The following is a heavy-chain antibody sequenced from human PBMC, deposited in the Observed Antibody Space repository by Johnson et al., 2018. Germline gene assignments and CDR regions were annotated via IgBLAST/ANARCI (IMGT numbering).Heavy chain of an antibody. Sequence: EVQLVESGGGLVQPGGSLRLSCVASGFTFSTYNMNWVRPAPGKGLEWVSYISTTGSTIYYADCVKGRFTISRDNAKNSLYLQMNRLRDEDKAVYYCARYDYGGNLDALDIWGQGTMVTVSS. J-gene: IGHJ3*02. CDR1: GFTFSTYN. CDR2: ISTTGSTI. CDR3: ARYDYGGNLDALDI. V-gene: IGHV3-48*02. D-gene: IGHD4-23*01.